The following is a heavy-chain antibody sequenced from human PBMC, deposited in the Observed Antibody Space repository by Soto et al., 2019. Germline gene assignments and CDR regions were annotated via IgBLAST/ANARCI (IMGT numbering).Heavy chain of an antibody. V-gene: IGHV1-2*04. J-gene: IGHJ6*02. CDR1: GYTFTGYY. D-gene: IGHD6-13*01. CDR2: INPNSGGT. CDR3: ASSSSWYGYYYGMDV. Sequence: QVQLVQSGAEVKKPGASVKVSCKASGYTFTGYYMHWVQQAPGQGLEWMGWINPNSGGTNYAQKFQGWVTMTRDTSISTAYMELSRLRSDDTAVYYCASSSSWYGYYYGMDVWGQGTTVTVSS.